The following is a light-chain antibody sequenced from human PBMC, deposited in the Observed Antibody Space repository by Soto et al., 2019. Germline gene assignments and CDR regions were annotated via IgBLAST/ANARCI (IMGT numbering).Light chain of an antibody. Sequence: DIPMTQSPSSLSAFVGDSITITCQASQDIKNYLNWYQHKPGKAPKLLIYDAFKSYTGVPSKFSGSGSGTDFTFTITSLQPEDIAKYFCQQYDSLPPTFGGGTRVDI. J-gene: IGKJ4*01. V-gene: IGKV1-33*01. CDR3: QQYDSLPPT. CDR1: QDIKNY. CDR2: DAF.